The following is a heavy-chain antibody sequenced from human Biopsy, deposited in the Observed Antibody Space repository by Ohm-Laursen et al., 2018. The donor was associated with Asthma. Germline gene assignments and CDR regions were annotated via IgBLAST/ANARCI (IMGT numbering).Heavy chain of an antibody. CDR1: GGTFNTYV. CDR2: IKSDFGTT. CDR3: ARKAGSCISRTCYSLDF. D-gene: IGHD2-2*01. V-gene: IGHV1-69*05. J-gene: IGHJ4*02. Sequence: GASVKVSCQSLGGTFNTYVLGWARQAPGEGLEWPGGIKSDFGTTTYPQKFQDRVTITTDDSTSTVYMELSSLRSEDTAVYYCARKAGSCISRTCYSLDFWGQGTLVTVSS.